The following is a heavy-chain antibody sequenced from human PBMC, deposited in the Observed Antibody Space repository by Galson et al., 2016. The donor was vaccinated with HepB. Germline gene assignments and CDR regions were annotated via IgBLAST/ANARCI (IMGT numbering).Heavy chain of an antibody. V-gene: IGHV4-59*01. J-gene: IGHJ5*02. D-gene: IGHD4/OR15-4a*01. Sequence: ATLSLTCTVSGGSIKTYYWSWLRQPPGKGLEWIGYVYYSGNSNYNPSLGSRVSMSVDTSKNQFSLKLRSVTAADAAIYFCARGVVLGASNNWFDPWGLGILVTVSS. CDR2: VYYSGNS. CDR3: ARGVVLGASNNWFDP. CDR1: GGSIKTYY.